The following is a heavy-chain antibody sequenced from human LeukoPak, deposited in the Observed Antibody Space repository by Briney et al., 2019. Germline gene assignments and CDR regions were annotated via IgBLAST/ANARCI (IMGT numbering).Heavy chain of an antibody. CDR3: ARWGIVVVPALGMDV. Sequence: GASVKVSRKASGGTFSSYAISWVRQAPGQGLEWMGRIIPILGIANYAQKFQGRVTITADKSTSTAYMELSSLRSEDTAVYYCARWGIVVVPALGMDVWGQGTTVTVSS. V-gene: IGHV1-69*04. J-gene: IGHJ6*02. CDR1: GGTFSSYA. CDR2: IIPILGIA. D-gene: IGHD2-2*01.